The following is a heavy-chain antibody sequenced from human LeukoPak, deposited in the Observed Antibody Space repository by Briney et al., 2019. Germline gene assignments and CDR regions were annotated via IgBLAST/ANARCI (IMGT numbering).Heavy chain of an antibody. CDR3: AREALSGPLDY. CDR2: IIPIFGTA. V-gene: IGHV1-69*13. Sequence: GASVKVSCKASGGTFSSYAISWVRQAPGQGLEWMGGIIPIFGTANYARKFQGRVTITADESTSTAYMELSSLRSEDTAVYYCAREALSGPLDYWGQGTLVTVSS. J-gene: IGHJ4*02. CDR1: GGTFSSYA.